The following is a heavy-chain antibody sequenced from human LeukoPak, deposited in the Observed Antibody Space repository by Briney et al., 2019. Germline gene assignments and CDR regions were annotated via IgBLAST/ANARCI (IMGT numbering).Heavy chain of an antibody. CDR2: IKQDGSEK. CDR3: ARATTKTTVANWYFDL. J-gene: IGHJ2*01. Sequence: PGGSLRLSCAASGFTFSRYWMSWVRQAPEKGLEWVANIKQDGSEKYYVDSVKGRFTISRDNAKNSLYLEMNSLRADDTAVYYCARATTKTTVANWYFDLWGRGTLVTVSS. CDR1: GFTFSRYW. V-gene: IGHV3-7*02. D-gene: IGHD4-23*01.